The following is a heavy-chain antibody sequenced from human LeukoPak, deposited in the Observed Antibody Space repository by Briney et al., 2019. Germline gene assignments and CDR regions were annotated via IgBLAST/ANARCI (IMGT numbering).Heavy chain of an antibody. D-gene: IGHD3-10*01. V-gene: IGHV3-30*02. CDR3: AKDLVTMVRGAFALFDP. J-gene: IGHJ5*02. Sequence: PGGSLRLSCAASGYTFSSYGMHWVRQAPGKGLEWVAFIRYDGSNKYYADSVKGRFTISRDNSKNTLYLQMNSLRAEDTAVYYCAKDLVTMVRGAFALFDPWGQGTLVTVSS. CDR2: IRYDGSNK. CDR1: GYTFSSYG.